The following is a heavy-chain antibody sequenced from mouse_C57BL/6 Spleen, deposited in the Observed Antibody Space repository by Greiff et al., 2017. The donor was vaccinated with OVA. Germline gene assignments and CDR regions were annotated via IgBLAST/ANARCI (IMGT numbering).Heavy chain of an antibody. Sequence: VQLQQPGAALVKPGASVQLSCQASGYTFTSYWMHWVKQRPGQGLEWIGMIHPNSGSTNNNEKFKSKATLTVDKSSSTAYMQLSSLTSEDSAVYYCAQSKGYYGSSPYYFDYWGQGTTLTVSS. CDR3: AQSKGYYGSSPYYFDY. V-gene: IGHV1-64*01. J-gene: IGHJ2*01. CDR2: IHPNSGST. D-gene: IGHD1-1*01. CDR1: GYTFTSYW.